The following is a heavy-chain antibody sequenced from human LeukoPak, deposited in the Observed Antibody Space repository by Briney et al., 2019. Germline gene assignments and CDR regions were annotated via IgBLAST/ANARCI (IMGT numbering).Heavy chain of an antibody. CDR2: IYYSRST. D-gene: IGHD3-22*01. CDR3: ARVAAGYSSGYYFPFDY. CDR1: GGSISSYY. Sequence: SETLSLTCTVSGGSISSYYWSWIRQPPGKGLEWIGYIYYSRSTNYNPSLKSRVTISVDTSKNQFSLKLSSVTAADTAVYYCARVAAGYSSGYYFPFDYWGQGTLVTVSS. V-gene: IGHV4-59*01. J-gene: IGHJ4*02.